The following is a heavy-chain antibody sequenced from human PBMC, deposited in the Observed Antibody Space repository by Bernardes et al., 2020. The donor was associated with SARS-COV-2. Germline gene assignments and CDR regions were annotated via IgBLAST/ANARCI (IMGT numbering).Heavy chain of an antibody. CDR2: INPNSGGT. V-gene: IGHV1-2*02. J-gene: IGHJ6*02. D-gene: IGHD2-15*01. CDR3: ARELEVAFTDYYYYGMDV. CDR1: GYTFTGYY. Sequence: VKFSFKASGYTFTGYYMHWVRQAPGQGLEWMGWINPNSGGTNYAQKFQGRVTMTRDTSISTAYMELSRLRSDDTAVYYCARELEVAFTDYYYYGMDVWGQGTTVTVSS.